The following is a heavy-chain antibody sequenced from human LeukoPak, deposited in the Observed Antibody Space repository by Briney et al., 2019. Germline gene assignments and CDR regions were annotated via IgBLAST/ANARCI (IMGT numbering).Heavy chain of an antibody. CDR2: IYYSGST. CDR1: GSSISSGDYY. CDR3: ARGVVPAALNWFDP. V-gene: IGHV4-30-4*01. Sequence: PSQTLSLTCTVSGSSISSGDYYWSWIRQPPGKGLEWIGYIYYSGSTYYNPSLKSRVTISVDTSKNQFSLKLSSVTAADTAVYYCARGVVPAALNWFDPWGQGTLVTVSS. D-gene: IGHD2-2*01. J-gene: IGHJ5*02.